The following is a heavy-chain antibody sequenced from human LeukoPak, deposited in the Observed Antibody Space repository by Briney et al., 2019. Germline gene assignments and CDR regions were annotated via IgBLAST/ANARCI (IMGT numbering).Heavy chain of an antibody. CDR3: AIVRGSSGYSYYFDY. CDR2: LSGSGGST. V-gene: IGHV3-23*01. J-gene: IGHJ4*02. D-gene: IGHD3-22*01. CDR1: GFTFSSYA. Sequence: GGSLRLSCAASGFTFSSYAMTWVRQAPGKGLECVSTLSGSGGSTYYADSVKGRFTISRDNSKNTLYLHMSSLRAEDKAVYYCAIVRGSSGYSYYFDYWGQGTLVTVSS.